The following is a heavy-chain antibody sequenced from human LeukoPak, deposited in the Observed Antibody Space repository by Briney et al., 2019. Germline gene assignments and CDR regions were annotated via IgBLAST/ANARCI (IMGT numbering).Heavy chain of an antibody. D-gene: IGHD3-3*01. CDR3: AGHGKVLRFLEWLPHDAFDI. J-gene: IGHJ3*02. Sequence: SETLSLTCAVYGGSFSGYYWSWIRQPPGKGLEWIGEINHSGSTNYNPSLKSRVTISVDTSKNQFSLKLSSVTAADTAVYYCAGHGKVLRFLEWLPHDAFDIWGQGTMVTVSS. CDR1: GGSFSGYY. CDR2: INHSGST. V-gene: IGHV4-34*01.